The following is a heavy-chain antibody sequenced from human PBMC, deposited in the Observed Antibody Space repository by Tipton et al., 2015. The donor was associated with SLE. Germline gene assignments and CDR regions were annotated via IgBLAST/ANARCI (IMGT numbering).Heavy chain of an antibody. CDR3: ARAVLAAAGHYYYYYMDV. J-gene: IGHJ6*03. CDR1: GGSISSGDYY. CDR2: IYYSGST. V-gene: IGHV4-30-4*01. Sequence: TLSLTCTVSGGSISSGDYYWSWIRQPPGKGLEWIGYIYYSGSTYYNPSLKSRVTISVDTSKNQFSLKLSSVTAADTAVYYCARAVLAAAGHYYYYYMDVWGKGTTVTVSS. D-gene: IGHD6-13*01.